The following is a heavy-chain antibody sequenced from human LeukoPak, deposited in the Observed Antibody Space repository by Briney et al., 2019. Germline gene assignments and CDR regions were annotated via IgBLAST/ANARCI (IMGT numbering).Heavy chain of an antibody. CDR1: GYTFTSYG. V-gene: IGHV1-18*01. J-gene: IGHJ5*02. CDR2: ISAYNGNT. CDR3: ARGGDLDFWRVLEPNWFDP. Sequence: GASVKVSCKASGYTFTSYGISWVRQAPGQGLEWMGWISAYNGNTNYAQKLQGRVTMTTDTSTSTAYMELRSLRSDDTAVYYCARGGDLDFWRVLEPNWFDPWGQGTLVTVSS. D-gene: IGHD3-3*01.